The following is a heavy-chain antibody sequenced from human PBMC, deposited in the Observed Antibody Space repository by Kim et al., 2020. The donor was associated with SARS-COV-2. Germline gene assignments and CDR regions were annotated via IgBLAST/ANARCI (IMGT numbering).Heavy chain of an antibody. V-gene: IGHV3-53*01. CDR1: GFTVSNDY. CDR2: TGARGSV. J-gene: IGHJ5*02. CDR3: ARESHQSGWS. D-gene: IGHD6-19*01. Sequence: GGSLRLSCAASGFTVSNDYVIWVRQTPGERLEYVSGTGARGSVFYADSVKGRFTISRENSKNTVDLQMNSLRTEDTAVYYCARESHQSGWSWGQGVPVTVSS.